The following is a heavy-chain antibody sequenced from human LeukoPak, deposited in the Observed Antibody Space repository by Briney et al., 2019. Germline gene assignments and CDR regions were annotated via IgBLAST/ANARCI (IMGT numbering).Heavy chain of an antibody. J-gene: IGHJ4*02. V-gene: IGHV4-34*01. CDR2: INHSGST. D-gene: IGHD3-3*01. CDR1: DGSFSGYY. Sequence: SETLSLTCAVYDGSFSGYYWSWIRQPPGKGLEWIGEINHSGSTNYNPSLKSRVTISLDTSKSQFSLRVRYVTAADTAVYYCARGLNDSWTGENYWGQGTLVTVSS. CDR3: ARGLNDSWTGENY.